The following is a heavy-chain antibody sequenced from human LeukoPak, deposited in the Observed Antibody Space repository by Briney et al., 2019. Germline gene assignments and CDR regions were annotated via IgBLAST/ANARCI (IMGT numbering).Heavy chain of an antibody. CDR3: AGRGSSSGTFDV. Sequence: SETLSLTCAVYGGSFSGDYWSWIRQPPGKGLEWIGDINRSGRAVYNTSLKSRVTMSVDKSKNQISLNLASLTAADTALYYCAGRGSSSGTFDVWGPGTFVTVSS. J-gene: IGHJ3*01. V-gene: IGHV4-34*06. D-gene: IGHD2-2*01. CDR2: INRSGRA. CDR1: GGSFSGDY.